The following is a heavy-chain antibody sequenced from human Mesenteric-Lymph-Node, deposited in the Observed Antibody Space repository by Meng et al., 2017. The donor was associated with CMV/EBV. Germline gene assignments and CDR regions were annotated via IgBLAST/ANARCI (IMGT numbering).Heavy chain of an antibody. CDR2: INWDGGRT. V-gene: IGHV3-20*01. D-gene: IGHD3-16*01. CDR3: ARGFILGLKAGMDV. Sequence: GESLKISCAASGFTFDDHGLSWVRQVPGKGLEWVSGINWDGGRTDYADSVKGRFIISRDNANNSPYLQMNSLRAEDTALYHCARGFILGLKAGMDVWGQGTTVTVSS. CDR1: GFTFDDHG. J-gene: IGHJ6*02.